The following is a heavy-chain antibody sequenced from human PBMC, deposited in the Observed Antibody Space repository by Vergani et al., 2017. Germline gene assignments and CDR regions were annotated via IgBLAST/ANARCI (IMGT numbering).Heavy chain of an antibody. D-gene: IGHD4-23*01. Sequence: QVQLVQSGAEVKKPGSSVKVSCKASGGTFSSYAISWVRQAPGQGLEWMGGIIPIFGTANYEQKFQGRVTITADESTSTAYMELSSLRSEDTAVYYCARDLLPYGGKRHNWFDPWGQGTLVTVSS. CDR2: IIPIFGTA. J-gene: IGHJ5*02. V-gene: IGHV1-69*01. CDR1: GGTFSSYA. CDR3: ARDLLPYGGKRHNWFDP.